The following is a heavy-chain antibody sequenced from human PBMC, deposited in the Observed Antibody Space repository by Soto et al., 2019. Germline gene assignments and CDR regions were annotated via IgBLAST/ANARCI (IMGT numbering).Heavy chain of an antibody. CDR2: ISAYNGNT. CDR1: GYTFTSYG. CDR3: ASDCDSCWYPAAFDI. J-gene: IGHJ3*02. D-gene: IGHD6-19*01. V-gene: IGHV1-18*01. Sequence: GASVKVSCKASGYTFTSYGISWVRRAPGQGLEWMGWISAYNGNTNYAQKFQGRVTMTTDTSTSTAYMELRSLRSDDTAVYYCASDCDSCWYPAAFDIRGQGTMVTVSS.